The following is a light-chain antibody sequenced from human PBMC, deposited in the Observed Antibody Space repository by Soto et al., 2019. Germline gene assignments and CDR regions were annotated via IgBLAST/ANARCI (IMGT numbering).Light chain of an antibody. J-gene: IGKJ1*01. CDR2: GAS. CDR3: QQSNNWPPT. Sequence: VMTQSPATLSLSPGEGATLSCRPSQSVGTKLVWYQHKPGQSPRLLIFGASARATGIPDRFSGSGSGTEFTLSIASLQSEDSAVYYCQQSNNWPPTFGQGTKVDIK. V-gene: IGKV3D-15*01. CDR1: QSVGTK.